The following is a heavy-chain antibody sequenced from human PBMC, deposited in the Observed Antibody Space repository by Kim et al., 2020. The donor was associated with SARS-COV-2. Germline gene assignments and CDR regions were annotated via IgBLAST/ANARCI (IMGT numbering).Heavy chain of an antibody. Sequence: SETLSLTCTVSGGSIRSSDYYWGWIRQPPGKGLEWIGSTSYGGTTYSNPSLKSRISMSVDTSKNQFSLWLSSVTAAATALYYCAGSKRRIALFGLLTFAYYFDFWGQGTRVTVAS. V-gene: IGHV4-39*01. CDR1: GGSIRSSDYY. CDR2: TSYGGTT. J-gene: IGHJ4*02. CDR3: AGSKRRIALFGLLTFAYYFDF. D-gene: IGHD3-3*01.